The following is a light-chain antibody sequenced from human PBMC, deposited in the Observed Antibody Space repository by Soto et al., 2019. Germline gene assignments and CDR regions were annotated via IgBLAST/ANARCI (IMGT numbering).Light chain of an antibody. CDR2: GAS. CDR1: QTIDTH. Sequence: EIVLTQSPGTLSVSPGERAALSCRASQTIDTHLAWYQQKPGQAPRLLIFGASSRAAGIPARFSGSGSGTDFTLTISRLEPEDFAVYYCQQYGSSPWTFGQGTKVDI. V-gene: IGKV3-20*01. J-gene: IGKJ1*01. CDR3: QQYGSSPWT.